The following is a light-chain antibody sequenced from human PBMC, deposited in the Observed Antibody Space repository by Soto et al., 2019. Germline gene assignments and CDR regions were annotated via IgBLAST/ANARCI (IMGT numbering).Light chain of an antibody. J-gene: IGKJ4*01. V-gene: IGKV1-39*01. Sequence: DIQMTQSPSSLSAFVGDRVTITCRATQNISNYLNWYQQKPGKAPQVLIYAASSSQSGVPSRFSGSGSGTDFTLTISSLQPEDFATYYCQQSYSTPLTFGGGTKVDIK. CDR2: AAS. CDR3: QQSYSTPLT. CDR1: QNISNY.